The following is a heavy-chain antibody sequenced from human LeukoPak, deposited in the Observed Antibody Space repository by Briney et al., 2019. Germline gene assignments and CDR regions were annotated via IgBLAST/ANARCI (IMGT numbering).Heavy chain of an antibody. CDR3: AKLGLAVAETGYFDN. D-gene: IGHD6-19*01. J-gene: IGHJ4*02. CDR2: ISYDGSKK. Sequence: GGSLRLSCAASGFTFRTYGTNWVRQAPGKGLEWVAVISYDGSKKYYSDSVKGRFTISRDNSKSTLNLQMDSLRAEDTAVYYCAKLGLAVAETGYFDNWGQGTLVTVSS. CDR1: GFTFRTYG. V-gene: IGHV3-30*18.